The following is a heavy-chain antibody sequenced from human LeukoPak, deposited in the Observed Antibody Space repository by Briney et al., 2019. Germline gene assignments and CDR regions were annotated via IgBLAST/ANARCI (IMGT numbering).Heavy chain of an antibody. CDR2: INTNTGNP. J-gene: IGHJ5*02. CDR3: ARDSIAVAGTKYNWFDP. Sequence: ASVKVSCKASGYTFTSYAMNWVRQAPGQGLEWMGWINTNTGNPTYAQGFTGRFVFSLDTSVSTAYLQISSLKAEDTAVYYCARDSIAVAGTKYNWFDPWGQGTLVTVSS. CDR1: GYTFTSYA. D-gene: IGHD6-19*01. V-gene: IGHV7-4-1*02.